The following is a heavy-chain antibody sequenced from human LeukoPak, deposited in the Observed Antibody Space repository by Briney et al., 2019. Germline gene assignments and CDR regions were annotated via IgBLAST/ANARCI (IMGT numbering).Heavy chain of an antibody. V-gene: IGHV4-59*08. CDR2: IYYSGST. Sequence: SETLSLTCTVSGGSISSYYWSWIRQPPGKGLEWIGYIYYSGSTNYNPSLKSRVTISVDTSKNQFSLKLSSVTAADTAVYYCARSGGYFDWLPSSYWGQGTLVTVSS. J-gene: IGHJ4*02. CDR3: ARSGGYFDWLPSSY. CDR1: GGSISSYY. D-gene: IGHD3-9*01.